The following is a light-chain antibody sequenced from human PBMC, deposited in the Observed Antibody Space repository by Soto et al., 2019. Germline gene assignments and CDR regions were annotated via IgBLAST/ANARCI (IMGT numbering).Light chain of an antibody. CDR3: QQVSSYPLT. V-gene: IGKV3-20*01. CDR1: QTVRNNY. J-gene: IGKJ4*01. Sequence: EFVLPQSQGTLSLSPGERATLSCRASQTVRNNYLACYQQKPGQAPRLLIYDASSRAAVIPDRFSGGGSGTDFTLAISRLEPDDFAVYYCQQVSSYPLTFGGGTKVDIK. CDR2: DAS.